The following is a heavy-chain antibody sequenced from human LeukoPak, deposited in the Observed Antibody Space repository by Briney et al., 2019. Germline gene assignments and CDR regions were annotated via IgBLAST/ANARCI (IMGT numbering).Heavy chain of an antibody. Sequence: SETLSLTCTVSGGSISSSSYYWGWIRQPPGKGLEWIGSIYYSGSTYYNPSLKGRVTISVDTSKNQFSLKLSSVTAADTAVYYCARSFFSYFDYWGQGTLVTVSS. J-gene: IGHJ4*02. CDR3: ARSFFSYFDY. D-gene: IGHD2/OR15-2a*01. CDR2: IYYSGST. CDR1: GGSISSSSYY. V-gene: IGHV4-39*07.